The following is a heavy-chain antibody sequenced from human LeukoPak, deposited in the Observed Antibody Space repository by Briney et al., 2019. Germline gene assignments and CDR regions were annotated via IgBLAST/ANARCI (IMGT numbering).Heavy chain of an antibody. CDR1: GGTFSSYA. V-gene: IGHV1-24*01. Sequence: GASVKVSCKASGGTFSSYAISWVRQAPGKGLEWMGGFDPEDGETIYAQKFQGRVTMTEDTSTDTAYMELSSLRSEDTAVYYCASPAWGPATAIGYWGQGTLVTVSS. CDR2: FDPEDGET. D-gene: IGHD2-21*02. CDR3: ASPAWGPATAIGY. J-gene: IGHJ4*02.